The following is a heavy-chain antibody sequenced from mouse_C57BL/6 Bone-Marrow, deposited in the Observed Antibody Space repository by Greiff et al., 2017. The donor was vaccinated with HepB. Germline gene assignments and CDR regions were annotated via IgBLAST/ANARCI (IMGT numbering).Heavy chain of an antibody. CDR1: GFTFSSYA. D-gene: IGHD2-1*01. CDR2: ISSGGDYI. J-gene: IGHJ4*01. V-gene: IGHV5-9-1*02. Sequence: DVMLVESGEGLVKPGGSLKLSCAASGFTFSSYAMSWVRQTPEKRLEWVAYISSGGDYIYYADTVKGRFTISRDNARNTLYLQMSSLKSEDTAMYYCTREIYGSYMGDYYAMDYWGQGTSVTVSS. CDR3: TREIYGSYMGDYYAMDY.